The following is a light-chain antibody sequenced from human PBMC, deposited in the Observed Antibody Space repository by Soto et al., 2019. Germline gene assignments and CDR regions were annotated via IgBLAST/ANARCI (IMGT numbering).Light chain of an antibody. V-gene: IGKV3-20*01. Sequence: ESVLTQSPGTLSLSPGERATLSCRASQTVSSRYLTWYQQKPGQAPRLLIYGASIRATGIPDRFSGSRSGADFTLTISRLEPEDFAVYYCQQFDDPPPAFTFGQGTKLEI. J-gene: IGKJ2*01. CDR2: GAS. CDR1: QTVSSRY. CDR3: QQFDDPPPAFT.